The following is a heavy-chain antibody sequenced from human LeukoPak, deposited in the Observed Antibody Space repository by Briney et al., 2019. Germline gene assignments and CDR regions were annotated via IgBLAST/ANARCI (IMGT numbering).Heavy chain of an antibody. D-gene: IGHD2-2*01. CDR1: GGSIINSNW. V-gene: IGHV4/OR15-8*01. CDR3: ARLVSSWFDP. CDR2: IYHSGSA. Sequence: PSETLSLTCAVSGGSIINSNWWSWVRQPPGKGLEWIGEIYHSGSANYNPSLKSRVTISVDTSKNQFSLKLSSVTAADTAVYYCARLVSSWFDPWGQGTLVTVSS. J-gene: IGHJ5*02.